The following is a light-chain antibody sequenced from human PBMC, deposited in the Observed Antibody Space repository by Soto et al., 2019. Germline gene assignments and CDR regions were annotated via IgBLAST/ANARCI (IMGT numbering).Light chain of an antibody. CDR1: QTVNSW. V-gene: IGKV1-5*03. CDR3: QQYKSFPFT. CDR2: KAS. Sequence: DIQMTQSPSTLSASVGDRVTVTCRASQTVNSWLAWYQQKPGKAPNLLIYKASTLESGVPSRFSGSGSGTEFTLTISSLQPDDFASYYCQQYKSFPFTFGQGTKLEIK. J-gene: IGKJ2*01.